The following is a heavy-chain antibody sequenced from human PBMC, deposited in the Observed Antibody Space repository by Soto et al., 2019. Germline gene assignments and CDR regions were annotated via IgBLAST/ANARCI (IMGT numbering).Heavy chain of an antibody. CDR3: AHSKRGKHRGVFDP. J-gene: IGHJ5*02. CDR1: GFSLSTSGVG. D-gene: IGHD3-10*01. CDR2: IYWDDDK. V-gene: IGHV2-5*02. Sequence: QITLKESGPPRVNPTQTLTLTCTFSGFSLSTSGVGVGWIRQPPGKALEWLALIYWDDDKRYSPSLKSRLTITKDTSKNQVVLTMTNMDPVDTATYYCAHSKRGKHRGVFDPWGQGTLVTVSS.